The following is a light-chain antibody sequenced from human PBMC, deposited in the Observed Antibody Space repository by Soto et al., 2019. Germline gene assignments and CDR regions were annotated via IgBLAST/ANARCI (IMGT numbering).Light chain of an antibody. Sequence: QSVLTQPPSVSGAPGQRVTISCTGSSSNIGAGYDVHWYQQLPGTAPKLLIYGNSNRPSGVPDRFSGSKSGTSASLAITGLQADDEADYYCQSYDSRLSGSRVFGGGTKLTVL. CDR1: SSNIGAGYD. CDR2: GNS. J-gene: IGLJ3*02. CDR3: QSYDSRLSGSRV. V-gene: IGLV1-40*01.